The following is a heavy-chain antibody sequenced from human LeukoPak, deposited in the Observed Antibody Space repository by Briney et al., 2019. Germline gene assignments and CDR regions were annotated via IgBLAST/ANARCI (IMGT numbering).Heavy chain of an antibody. CDR1: GFTFNDYA. Sequence: GGSLRLSCAASGFTFNDYAMHWVRQAPGKGLEWVSLISGDGGSTYYADSVKGRFTISRDNSKNSLYLQMNSLRTEDTALYYCAKFDYYDSSGHPGAAFDIWGQGTMVTVSS. CDR3: AKFDYYDSSGHPGAAFDI. CDR2: ISGDGGST. D-gene: IGHD3-22*01. V-gene: IGHV3-43*02. J-gene: IGHJ3*02.